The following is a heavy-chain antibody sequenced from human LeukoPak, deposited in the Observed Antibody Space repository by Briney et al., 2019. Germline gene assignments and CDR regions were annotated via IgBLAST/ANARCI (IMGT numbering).Heavy chain of an antibody. D-gene: IGHD2-2*01. Sequence: GGSLRLSCAVSGLTFDDYGMSWVRQAPGKGLEWVSGINWNGGSIGYADSVKGRFSISRDNVKNSLYLQMNSLRAGDTALYYCARGRSTFDYWGQGTLVTVSS. J-gene: IGHJ4*02. V-gene: IGHV3-20*04. CDR2: INWNGGSI. CDR3: ARGRSTFDY. CDR1: GLTFDDYG.